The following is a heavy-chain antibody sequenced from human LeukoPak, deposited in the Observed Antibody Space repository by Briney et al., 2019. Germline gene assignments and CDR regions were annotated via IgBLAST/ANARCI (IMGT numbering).Heavy chain of an antibody. CDR2: IRYDGSNK. V-gene: IGHV3-30*02. CDR3: AKEGPNINWFDP. J-gene: IGHJ5*02. D-gene: IGHD2/OR15-2a*01. Sequence: PGGSLRLSCAASGFTFSSYGMHWVRQAPGKGLEWVAFIRYDGSNKYYVDSVKGRFTISRDNSKNTLYLQMNSLRAEDTAVYYCAKEGPNINWFDPWGQGTLVTVSS. CDR1: GFTFSSYG.